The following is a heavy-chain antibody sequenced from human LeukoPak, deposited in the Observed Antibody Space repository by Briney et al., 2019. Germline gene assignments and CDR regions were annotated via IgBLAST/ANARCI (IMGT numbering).Heavy chain of an antibody. CDR2: VYPHSGDT. CDR3: ARPPRDLVSAAPFPF. J-gene: IGHJ1*01. V-gene: IGHV1-2*02. CDR1: GYTFTDYY. D-gene: IGHD5/OR15-5a*01. Sequence: ASVKVSCKASGYTFTDYYIHWVRPAPREGLEWVGWVYPHSGDTYYAQRFHGRVAMTTDTSINTAYMELSRLKSDDTGVYFCARPPRDLVSAAPFPFWGQGTLVTVSS.